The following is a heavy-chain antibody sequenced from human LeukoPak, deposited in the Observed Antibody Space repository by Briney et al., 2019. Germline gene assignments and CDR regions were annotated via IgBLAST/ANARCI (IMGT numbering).Heavy chain of an antibody. CDR1: GFTFSGYA. CDR3: AKSPHYYYYYMDV. CDR2: ISGSGGST. V-gene: IGHV3-23*01. Sequence: GGSLRLSCAASGFTFSGYAMSWVRQAPGRGLEWVSAISGSGGSTYYADSVKGRFTISRDNAKNSLYLQMNSLRAEDTAVYYCAKSPHYYYYYMDVWGKGTTVTV. J-gene: IGHJ6*03.